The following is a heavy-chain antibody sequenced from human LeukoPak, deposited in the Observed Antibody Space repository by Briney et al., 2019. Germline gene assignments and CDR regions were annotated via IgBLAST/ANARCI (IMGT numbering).Heavy chain of an antibody. Sequence: SVKVSCKASGGTFSSYAISWVRQAPGQGLEWMGGIIPIFGTANYAQKFQGRVTITADESTSTAYMELRSLRSDDTAVYYCARRGGLQRSNWFDPWGQGTLVTVSS. CDR1: GGTFSSYA. CDR2: IIPIFGTA. V-gene: IGHV1-69*13. J-gene: IGHJ5*02. D-gene: IGHD5-24*01. CDR3: ARRGGLQRSNWFDP.